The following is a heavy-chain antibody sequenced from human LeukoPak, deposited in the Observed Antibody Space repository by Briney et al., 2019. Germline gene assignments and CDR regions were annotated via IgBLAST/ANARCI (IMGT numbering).Heavy chain of an antibody. Sequence: ASVKVSCKASGYTFTSYGISWVRQAPGQGPEWMGWFSVYNGNTNYAQKFQGRVTMTTDTSTSTAYLELRGLRSDDTAVYYCARPLDYGETARLGLEYWGQGTLVTVSS. V-gene: IGHV1-18*01. CDR2: FSVYNGNT. CDR1: GYTFTSYG. CDR3: ARPLDYGETARLGLEY. J-gene: IGHJ4*02. D-gene: IGHD4-17*01.